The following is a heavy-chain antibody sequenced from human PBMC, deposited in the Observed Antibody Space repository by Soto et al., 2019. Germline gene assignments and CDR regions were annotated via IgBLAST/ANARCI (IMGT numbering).Heavy chain of an antibody. CDR1: GGSVSSGSYY. J-gene: IGHJ6*02. CDR2: IYYSGST. Sequence: SETLSLTCTVSGGSVSSGSYYWSWIRQPPGKGLEWIGYIYYSGSTNYNPSLKSRVTISVDTSKNQFSLKLSSVTAADTAVYYCARVYYYGSGSYGMDVWGQGATVTVS. D-gene: IGHD3-10*01. CDR3: ARVYYYGSGSYGMDV. V-gene: IGHV4-61*01.